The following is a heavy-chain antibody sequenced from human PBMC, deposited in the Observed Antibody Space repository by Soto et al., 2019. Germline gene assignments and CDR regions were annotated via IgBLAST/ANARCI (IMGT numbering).Heavy chain of an antibody. V-gene: IGHV1-2*04. CDR1: GYTFTGYY. D-gene: IGHD3-22*01. J-gene: IGHJ5*02. CDR2: INPNSGGT. Sequence: ASVKVSCKASGYTFTGYYMHWVRQAPGQGLEWMGWINPNSGGTNYAQKFQGWVTMTRDTSISTAYMELSRLRSDDTAVYYCARVTSYYYDSSGSLGWFDPWGQGTLVTVSS. CDR3: ARVTSYYYDSSGSLGWFDP.